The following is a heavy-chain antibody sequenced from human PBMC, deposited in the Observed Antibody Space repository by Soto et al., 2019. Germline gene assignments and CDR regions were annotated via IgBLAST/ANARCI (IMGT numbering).Heavy chain of an antibody. J-gene: IGHJ4*02. Sequence: GGSLRLSCAASGFTFGDYAMQWVRQAPGKGLEWVSAISWNSGSIDCADSVKGRFTISRDNAKNSLYLQMNSLRAEDTALYYCAKYNNTSGWYVTTDYWGQGTRVTVSS. V-gene: IGHV3-9*01. CDR1: GFTFGDYA. D-gene: IGHD6-19*01. CDR2: ISWNSGSI. CDR3: AKYNNTSGWYVTTDY.